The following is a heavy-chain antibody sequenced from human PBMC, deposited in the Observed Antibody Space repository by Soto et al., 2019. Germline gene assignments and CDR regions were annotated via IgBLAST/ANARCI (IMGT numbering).Heavy chain of an antibody. CDR1: GCSISSHY. D-gene: IGHD7-27*01. V-gene: IGHV4-59*11. CDR2: IYNSGNT. Sequence: SETLSLTCLVAGCSISSHYWSWIRQPPGKGLEWIGYIYNSGNTNYNPSLKSRVSMSVDTSKNQFSLKVSSVTAADTAVYYCARGRGDYYFDYWGQGTLVPVFS. J-gene: IGHJ4*02. CDR3: ARGRGDYYFDY.